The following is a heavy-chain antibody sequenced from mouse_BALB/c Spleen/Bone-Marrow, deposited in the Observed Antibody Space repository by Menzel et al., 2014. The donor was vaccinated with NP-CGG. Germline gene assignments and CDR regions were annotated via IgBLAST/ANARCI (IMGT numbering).Heavy chain of an antibody. CDR1: GFSLTSYG. CDR3: ARNPYGNYAMDY. CDR2: IWSDGNT. J-gene: IGHJ4*01. Sequence: QVQLKESGPGLVAPSQSLSITCTVSGFSLTSYGVHWVRQPPGKGLEWLVVIWSDGNTTYNSALKSRLSISKDNSKSQVFLKMNSLRTDDTAMYYCARNPYGNYAMDYWGQGTSVTVSS. D-gene: IGHD2-10*02. V-gene: IGHV2-6*02.